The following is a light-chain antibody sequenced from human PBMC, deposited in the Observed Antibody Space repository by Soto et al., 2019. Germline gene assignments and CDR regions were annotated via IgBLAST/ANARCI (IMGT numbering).Light chain of an antibody. V-gene: IGKV3-11*01. J-gene: IGKJ3*01. Sequence: EIVLTQSPAILSLSPGERATLSCRASQSVSSYLAWYQQKPGQAPRLLIYDASNRATGIPARFSGSGSGTDFTLTISSLAPEDFAVYYCQQRSNWPPFTFGPGTKVDI. CDR2: DAS. CDR1: QSVSSY. CDR3: QQRSNWPPFT.